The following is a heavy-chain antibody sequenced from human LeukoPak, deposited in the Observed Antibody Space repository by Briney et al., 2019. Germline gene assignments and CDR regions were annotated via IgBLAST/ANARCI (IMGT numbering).Heavy chain of an antibody. CDR1: GASNSCYY. Sequence: PSETLSHTCIGSGASNSCYYWSWLRPPAGKELEWIGRMYTSGSTDYNPSLQSRVTMSVDTSKNQFSLRMSSVTAADTAVYYCARDELGPYCGGDCFSHDAFDIWGQGTMVTVSS. V-gene: IGHV4-4*07. CDR2: MYTSGST. CDR3: ARDELGPYCGGDCFSHDAFDI. D-gene: IGHD2-21*01. J-gene: IGHJ3*02.